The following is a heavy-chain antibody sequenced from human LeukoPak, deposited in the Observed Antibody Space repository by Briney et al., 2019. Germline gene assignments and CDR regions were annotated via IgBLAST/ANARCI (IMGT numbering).Heavy chain of an antibody. V-gene: IGHV3-53*01. Sequence: GGSLRLSCAASRFTVSSNYMSWVRQAPGKGLEWVSVIYSGGSTYYADSVKGRFTISRDNSKNTLYLQMNSLRAEDTAVYYCARPWQQLTFNDAFDIWGQGTMVTVSS. CDR2: IYSGGST. D-gene: IGHD6-13*01. J-gene: IGHJ3*02. CDR1: RFTVSSNY. CDR3: ARPWQQLTFNDAFDI.